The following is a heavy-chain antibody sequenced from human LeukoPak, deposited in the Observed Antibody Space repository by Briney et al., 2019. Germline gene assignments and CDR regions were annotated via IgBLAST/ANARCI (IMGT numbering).Heavy chain of an antibody. Sequence: GGSLRLSCAASGFTFSSYAMSLVRQAPGKGLEWVSAISGSGGSTYYADSVKGRFTISRDNSKNTLYLQMNSLRAEDTAVYYCAKDLGLGYGSGSYRSDYWGQGTLVTVSS. V-gene: IGHV3-23*01. D-gene: IGHD3-10*01. J-gene: IGHJ4*02. CDR3: AKDLGLGYGSGSYRSDY. CDR1: GFTFSSYA. CDR2: ISGSGGST.